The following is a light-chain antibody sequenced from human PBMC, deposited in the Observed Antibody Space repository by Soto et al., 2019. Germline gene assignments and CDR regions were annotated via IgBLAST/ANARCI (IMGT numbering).Light chain of an antibody. V-gene: IGKV1-39*01. Sequence: DIQMTQSPSSLSASVGDRVTITCRASQTISNYLNWYQQKPGKAPKLLIYGASNLQSGVPPRFSGSGSGTDFTLAISSLEPEDFAVYYCQQRSNWPITFGQGRRLEVK. CDR1: QTISNY. J-gene: IGKJ5*01. CDR2: GAS. CDR3: QQRSNWPIT.